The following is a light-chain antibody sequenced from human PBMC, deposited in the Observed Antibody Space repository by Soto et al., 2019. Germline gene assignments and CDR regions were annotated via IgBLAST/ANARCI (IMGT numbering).Light chain of an antibody. CDR1: QSISTY. J-gene: IGKJ3*01. V-gene: IGKV1-39*01. CDR3: QQSYSNPFT. CDR2: APS. Sequence: DIPMTQSPSSLSASVGDRVTITCRASQSISTYLNWYQHKPGKAPKFLMYAPSTLESGVPSRFSGSGSGTDFTLTISSLQPEDFATYYCQQSYSNPFTFGPGTTVDIK.